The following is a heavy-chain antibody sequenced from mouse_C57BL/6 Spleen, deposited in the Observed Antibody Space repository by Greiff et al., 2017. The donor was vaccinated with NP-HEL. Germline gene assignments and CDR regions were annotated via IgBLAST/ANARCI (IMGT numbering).Heavy chain of an antibody. D-gene: IGHD1-1*01. CDR2: IYPGDGDT. CDR1: GYAFSSSW. V-gene: IGHV1-82*01. Sequence: QVQLKESGPELVKPGASVKISCKASGYAFSSSWMNWVKQRPGKGLEWIGRIYPGDGDTNYNGKFKGKATLTADKSSSTAYMQLSSLTSDDSAVYFCARWNYYGSSYRYFDVWGTGTTVTVSS. CDR3: ARWNYYGSSYRYFDV. J-gene: IGHJ1*03.